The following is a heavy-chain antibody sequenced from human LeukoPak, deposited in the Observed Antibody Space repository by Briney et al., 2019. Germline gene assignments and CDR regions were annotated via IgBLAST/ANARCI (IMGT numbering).Heavy chain of an antibody. J-gene: IGHJ4*02. CDR1: GYIFTNYG. D-gene: IGHD3-10*01. CDR2: INVYNGHT. CDR3: VRDSDHAPDY. V-gene: IGHV1-18*01. Sequence: ASVRFSCKTSGYIFTNYGVSWVRQAPGQGLEWMGWINVYNGHTIYAQEFRGRVTLTTDTSTSTAHMDLRSLRSDDTAVYYCVRDSDHAPDYWGQGTLVTVSS.